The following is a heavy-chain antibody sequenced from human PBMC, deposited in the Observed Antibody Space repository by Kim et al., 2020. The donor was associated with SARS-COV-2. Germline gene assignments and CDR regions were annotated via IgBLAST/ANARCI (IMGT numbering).Heavy chain of an antibody. V-gene: IGHV4-31*03. D-gene: IGHD6-25*01. CDR2: IYYSGST. CDR3: ARALPPRSYPPAGFDP. J-gene: IGHJ5*02. Sequence: SETLSLTCTVSGGSISSGGYYWSWIRQHPGKGLEWIGYIYYSGSTYYNPSLKSRVTISVDTPKNQFSLKLSSVTAADTAVTYCARALPPRSYPPAGFDPWRQGTLVTGSS. CDR1: GGSISSGGYY.